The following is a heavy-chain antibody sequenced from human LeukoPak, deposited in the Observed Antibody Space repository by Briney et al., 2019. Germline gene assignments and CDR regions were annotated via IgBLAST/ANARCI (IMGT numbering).Heavy chain of an antibody. Sequence: SETLSLTCSVSDDSITMYYWTWIRQPPGKGLEWIGYVNHTGSTNFNPSLNGRVSISRDTSKNLFSLRLRSVTAADTAVYFCARGRVSSSTWYSTYYCYFYMDVWGKGTTVTVSS. D-gene: IGHD4-11*01. CDR2: VNHTGST. V-gene: IGHV4-59*01. CDR1: DDSITMYY. J-gene: IGHJ6*03. CDR3: ARGRVSSSTWYSTYYCYFYMDV.